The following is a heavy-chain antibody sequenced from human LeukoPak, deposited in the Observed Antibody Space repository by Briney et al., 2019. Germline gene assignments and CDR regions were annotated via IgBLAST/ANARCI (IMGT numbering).Heavy chain of an antibody. V-gene: IGHV3-23*01. D-gene: IGHD3-9*01. CDR1: KFTFNTYA. CDR2: ISGSGGNT. Sequence: GGSLRLSCAASKFTFNTYAMSWVRQAPGKGLEWVSSISGSGGNTYYADSVKGRFTISRDNSKNTLYLQMNSLRAEDTAVYYCAKDQRDNILTTYPYIFWDYWGQGTLVTVSS. J-gene: IGHJ4*02. CDR3: AKDQRDNILTTYPYIFWDY.